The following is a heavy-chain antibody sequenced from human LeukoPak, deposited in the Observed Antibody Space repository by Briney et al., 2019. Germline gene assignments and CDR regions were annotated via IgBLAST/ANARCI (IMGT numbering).Heavy chain of an antibody. V-gene: IGHV5-51*01. CDR3: ARVVVVTATHWYFDL. CDR2: IHPGDSDT. Sequence: GEFLKISCEASGYIFINYWIGWVRHVPGKGLDWMGLIHPGDSDTRYSPSFQGQVTISVDKSITTAYLQWSSLQASDTAMYFCARVVVVTATHWYFDLWGRGSLVTVFS. CDR1: GYIFINYW. J-gene: IGHJ2*01. D-gene: IGHD2-21*02.